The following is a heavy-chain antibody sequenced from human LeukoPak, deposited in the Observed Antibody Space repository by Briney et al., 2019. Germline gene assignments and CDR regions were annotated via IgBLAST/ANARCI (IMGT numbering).Heavy chain of an antibody. J-gene: IGHJ6*03. CDR2: ISAYNGNT. V-gene: IGHV1-18*01. CDR3: ARHSGIYYYYYMGV. Sequence: ASVRVSCTASGYTFTSYGISWVRQAPGQGLEWMGWISAYNGNTNYAQKLQGRVTMTTDTSTSTAYMELRSLRSDDTAVYYCARHSGIYYYYYMGVWGKGTTVTVSS. CDR1: GYTFTSYG. D-gene: IGHD3-10*01.